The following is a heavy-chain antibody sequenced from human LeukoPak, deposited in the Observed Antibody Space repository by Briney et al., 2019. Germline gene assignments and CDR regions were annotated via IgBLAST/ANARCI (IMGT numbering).Heavy chain of an antibody. V-gene: IGHV5-51*01. J-gene: IGHJ3*02. Sequence: GESLKVSCKGSGYSFTNSWIAWVRQMPGKGPEWMGIIYPGDSDTRYSPSFQGQVTISADKSISTAYLQWSSLKASDTAMYYCARLLGGYSYALGIWGQGTMVTVSS. CDR1: GYSFTNSW. D-gene: IGHD5-18*01. CDR2: IYPGDSDT. CDR3: ARLLGGYSYALGI.